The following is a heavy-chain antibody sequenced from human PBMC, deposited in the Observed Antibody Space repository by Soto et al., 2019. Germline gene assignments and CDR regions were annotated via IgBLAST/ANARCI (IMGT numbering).Heavy chain of an antibody. V-gene: IGHV4-59*05. CDR3: AKAPFTMVRGVIRDWFDP. J-gene: IGHJ5*02. CDR2: IIYSGGI. D-gene: IGHD3-10*01. Sequence: ASETLSLTCTVSGGSMSSYYWSWVRQPPGKGLEWIGSIIYSGGINYNPSLQSRLTISVDTSKNQFSLKLSSVTAADTAVYYCAKAPFTMVRGVIRDWFDPWGQGTLVTVSS. CDR1: GGSMSSYY.